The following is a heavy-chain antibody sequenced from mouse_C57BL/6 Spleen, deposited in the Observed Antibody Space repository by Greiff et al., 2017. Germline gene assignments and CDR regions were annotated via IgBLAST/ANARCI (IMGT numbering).Heavy chain of an antibody. CDR1: GYTFTSYW. V-gene: IGHV1-61*01. J-gene: IGHJ2*01. CDR2: IYPSDIET. Sequence: VQLQQPGAELVRPGSSVKLSCKASGYTFTSYWMDWVKQRPGQGLEWIGNIYPSDIETHYNQKFKDKATLTVDKSSSTAYMQLSSLTSEDSAVYYCARQLRLSYFDYWGQGTTLTVSS. D-gene: IGHD3-2*02. CDR3: ARQLRLSYFDY.